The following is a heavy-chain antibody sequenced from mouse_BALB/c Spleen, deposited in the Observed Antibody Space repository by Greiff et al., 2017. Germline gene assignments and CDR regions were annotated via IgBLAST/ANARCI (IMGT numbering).Heavy chain of an antibody. Sequence: EVQLQQSGPELVQPGASVKLSCKASGYSFTGYYMHWVKQSHVKSLEWIGRINPYNGATSYNQNFKDKASLTVDKSSSTAYMKLHSLTSEDSAVYYGARDYGSSRYDAMDYWGQGTAVTVSA. CDR3: ARDYGSSRYDAMDY. CDR2: INPYNGAT. D-gene: IGHD1-1*01. V-gene: IGHV1-26*01. CDR1: GYSFTGYY. J-gene: IGHJ4*01.